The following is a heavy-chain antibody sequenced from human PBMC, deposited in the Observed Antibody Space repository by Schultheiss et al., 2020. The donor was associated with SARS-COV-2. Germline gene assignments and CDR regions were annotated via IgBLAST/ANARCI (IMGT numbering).Heavy chain of an antibody. J-gene: IGHJ4*02. V-gene: IGHV3-30*04. CDR1: GFTFSSYE. D-gene: IGHD4-23*01. Sequence: GGSLRLSCAASGFTFSSYEMNWVRQAPGKGLEWVAVISYDGSNKYYADSVKGRFTISRDNSKNTLYLQMNSLRAEDTAVYYCAKADGTTVLNGDYWGQGTLVTVSS. CDR3: AKADGTTVLNGDY. CDR2: ISYDGSNK.